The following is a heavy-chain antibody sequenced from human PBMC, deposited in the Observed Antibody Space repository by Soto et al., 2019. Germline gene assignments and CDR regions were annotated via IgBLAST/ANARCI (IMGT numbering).Heavy chain of an antibody. D-gene: IGHD4-4*01. CDR3: ARLPYNYYYYYYMDV. CDR1: GGSISSSSYY. J-gene: IGHJ6*03. V-gene: IGHV4-39*01. Sequence: SETLSLTCTVSGGSISSSSYYWGWIRQPPGKGLEWIGSIYYSGSTYYNPSLKSRVTISVDTSKNQFSLKLSSVTAADTAVYYCARLPYNYYYYYYMDVWGKGTTVTVSS. CDR2: IYYSGST.